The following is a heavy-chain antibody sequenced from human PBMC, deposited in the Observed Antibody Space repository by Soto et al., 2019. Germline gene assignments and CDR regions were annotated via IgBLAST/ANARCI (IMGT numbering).Heavy chain of an antibody. CDR2: IIPTFGTA. J-gene: IGHJ4*02. V-gene: IGHV1-69*01. D-gene: IGHD3-22*01. Sequence: QVQLVQSGAEVKKPGSSVKVSCKASGGTFSSYAISWVRQAPGQGLQWMGGIIPTFGTANYAQKFQGRVTITVDESTSTAYMELSSLRAEDTAVYYCAIFDTYYYDTSGSDYWGQGTLVTVSS. CDR3: AIFDTYYYDTSGSDY. CDR1: GGTFSSYA.